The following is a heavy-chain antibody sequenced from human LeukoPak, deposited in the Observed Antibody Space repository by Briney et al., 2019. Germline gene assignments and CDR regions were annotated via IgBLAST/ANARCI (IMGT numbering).Heavy chain of an antibody. Sequence: PGGSLRPSCAASGFTFSSYAMSWVRQAPGKGLEWVSAISGSGGSTYYADSVKGRFTISRDNSKNTLYLQMNSLRAEDTAVYYCAKDEEAYSSGWYFGMDVWGQGTTVTVSS. CDR2: ISGSGGST. V-gene: IGHV3-23*01. D-gene: IGHD6-19*01. CDR1: GFTFSSYA. J-gene: IGHJ6*02. CDR3: AKDEEAYSSGWYFGMDV.